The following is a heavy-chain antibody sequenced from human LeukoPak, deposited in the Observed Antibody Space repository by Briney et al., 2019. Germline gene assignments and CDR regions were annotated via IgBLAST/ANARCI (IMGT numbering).Heavy chain of an antibody. J-gene: IGHJ6*02. Sequence: GRSLRLSCAASGFSFDDYGTHWVRQAPGKGLVWVSGISWDGGILGYADSVKGRFTISRDNAKNSLYLQMNSLRAEDTALYYCAKDMGTGNLNYYYYYGMDVWGQGATVTVSS. V-gene: IGHV3-9*01. D-gene: IGHD1-1*01. CDR1: GFSFDDYG. CDR2: ISWDGGIL. CDR3: AKDMGTGNLNYYYYYGMDV.